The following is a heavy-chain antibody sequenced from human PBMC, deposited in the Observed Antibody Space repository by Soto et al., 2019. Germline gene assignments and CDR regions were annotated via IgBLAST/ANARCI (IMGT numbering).Heavy chain of an antibody. Sequence: SQTLSLTCAISGDSVSSNSAAWNWIRQSPSRGLEWLGRTYYRSKWYNDYAVSVKSRITINPDTSKNQFSLQLNSVTPEDTAVYYRARGLVLHMDYYYGRDGWGQGTTVT. V-gene: IGHV6-1*01. CDR2: TYYRSKWYN. D-gene: IGHD6-19*01. CDR1: GDSVSSNSAA. CDR3: ARGLVLHMDYYYGRDG. J-gene: IGHJ6*02.